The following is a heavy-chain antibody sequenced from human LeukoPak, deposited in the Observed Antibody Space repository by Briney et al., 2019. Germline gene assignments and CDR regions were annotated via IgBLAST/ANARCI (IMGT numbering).Heavy chain of an antibody. CDR2: IKYDGTVK. CDR3: ARDPDSSSFDY. CDR1: GFNFRTSW. V-gene: IGHV3-7*01. J-gene: IGHJ4*02. D-gene: IGHD6-13*01. Sequence: PGGSLRLSCTASGFNFRTSWMSWVRQSPGKGLEFLANIKYDGTVKNYVDSVKGRFTISRDNPKNSLYQQMDSLRAEDTAVYYCARDPDSSSFDYWGQGALVTVSS.